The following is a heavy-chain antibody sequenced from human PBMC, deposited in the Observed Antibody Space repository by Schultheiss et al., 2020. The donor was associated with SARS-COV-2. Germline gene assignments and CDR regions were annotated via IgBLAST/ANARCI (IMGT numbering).Heavy chain of an antibody. J-gene: IGHJ4*02. D-gene: IGHD3-3*01. CDR3: ARGNDFVYFFDS. Sequence: SQTLSLTCSVSGGSIRSYYWSWIRQSPGKGLEWIGYIYYSVTTNYNPSLKSRLTISVDTSKNQFSLKLTSLTAADTAIYYCARGNDFVYFFDSWGQGTLVTVSS. V-gene: IGHV4-59*08. CDR2: IYYSVTT. CDR1: GGSIRSYY.